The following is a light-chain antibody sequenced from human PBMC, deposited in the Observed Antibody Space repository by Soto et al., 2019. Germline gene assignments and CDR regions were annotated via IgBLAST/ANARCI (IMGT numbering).Light chain of an antibody. CDR2: DVS. CDR1: SKDVGGYNY. V-gene: IGLV2-14*01. CDR3: SSYTSSSTVV. J-gene: IGLJ2*01. Sequence: QSVLTQPASVSGSPGQSIAISCTGTSKDVGGYNYVSWYQQHPGKAPKLMIYDVSARPSGVSNRFSGSKSDNTASLTISGLQAEDEADYYCSSYTSSSTVVFGGGTKLTVL.